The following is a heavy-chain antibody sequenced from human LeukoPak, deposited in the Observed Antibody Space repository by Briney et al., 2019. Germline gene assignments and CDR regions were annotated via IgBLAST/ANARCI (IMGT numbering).Heavy chain of an antibody. J-gene: IGHJ4*02. CDR1: GGTFSSYA. Sequence: SVNVSCKASGGTFSSYAISWVRQAPGQGLEWMGGTIPIFGTANYAQKFQGRVTITADESTSTAYMELSSLRSEDTAVYYCARGKRIWYDSSGYYPFDYWGQGTLVTVSS. V-gene: IGHV1-69*13. CDR3: ARGKRIWYDSSGYYPFDY. D-gene: IGHD3-22*01. CDR2: TIPIFGTA.